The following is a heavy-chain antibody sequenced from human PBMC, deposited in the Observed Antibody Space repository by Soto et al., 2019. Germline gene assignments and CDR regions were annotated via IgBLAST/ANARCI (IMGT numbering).Heavy chain of an antibody. V-gene: IGHV2-5*02. D-gene: IGHD2-2*01. CDR3: AHAYGGTSWPNDAFDV. Sequence: QITFKESGPTLVQPTQTLTLTCTFSGFSLSAAGVGVCWIRQPPGKALEWLALIYCDDDKSYRPSLKSRLTITKDTSKNQVVLTMDNMDPVDTATYYCAHAYGGTSWPNDAFDVWGQGTVVTVSS. J-gene: IGHJ3*01. CDR1: GFSLSAAGVG. CDR2: IYCDDDK.